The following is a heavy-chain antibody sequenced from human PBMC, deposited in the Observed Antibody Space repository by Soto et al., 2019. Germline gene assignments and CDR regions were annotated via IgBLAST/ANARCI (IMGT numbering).Heavy chain of an antibody. CDR1: GFTFSDDY. Sequence: PGGSLRLSCAASGFTFSDDYMNWLRQAPGKGLEWVSYISGSSDDTNYVDSVKGRFTISRDNAKNTLYLQMNSLRAEDTAVYYCAKDLAPEGYCSGGSCGAFDIWGQGTMVTVSS. V-gene: IGHV3-11*05. CDR3: AKDLAPEGYCSGGSCGAFDI. CDR2: ISGSSDDT. D-gene: IGHD2-15*01. J-gene: IGHJ3*02.